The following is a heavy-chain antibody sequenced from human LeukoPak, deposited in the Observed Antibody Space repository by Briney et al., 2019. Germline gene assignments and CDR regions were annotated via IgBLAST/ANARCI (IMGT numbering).Heavy chain of an antibody. CDR3: TTAQRRPGYSSSSYYYSDWMDG. J-gene: IGHJ6*02. CDR2: IGTAGDT. D-gene: IGHD6-13*01. V-gene: IGHV3-13*01. Sequence: PGGSLRLSCAASGFTFSSYDMHWVRQAPGNGLEWVLAIGTAGDTYYPGSVKGRFSISRENAKNSLYLQMNNRRAGDTAVYHCTTAQRRPGYSSSSYYYSDWMDGCSQARTVTVSS. CDR1: GFTFSSYD.